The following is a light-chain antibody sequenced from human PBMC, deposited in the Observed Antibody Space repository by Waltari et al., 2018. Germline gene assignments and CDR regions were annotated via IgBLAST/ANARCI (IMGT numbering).Light chain of an antibody. V-gene: IGLV3-19*01. J-gene: IGLJ3*02. CDR2: GQD. CDR1: SLRRYY. CDR3: LSRDTTSTRV. Sequence: SSELTQDPAVSVALGQTVSITCQGASLRRYYASWYQQRPGQAPILILYGQDNRPSGIPDRFSGSTSGNTASLTITGAQAEDEADCYCLSRDTTSTRVFGGGTRLTV.